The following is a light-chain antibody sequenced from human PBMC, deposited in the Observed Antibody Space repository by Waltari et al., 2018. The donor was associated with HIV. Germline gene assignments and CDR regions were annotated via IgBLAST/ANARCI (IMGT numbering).Light chain of an antibody. V-gene: IGKV1-12*01. CDR2: AAS. Sequence: DVQMTQSPASVSASLGDTVTITCRASQGVGSWLAWYQHKSGKAPKLLIRAASSLQIGVPSRFSGSGSGTDFTLTISGLQPEDCATYYCQQANTFPRTFGPGTKVDIK. CDR1: QGVGSW. J-gene: IGKJ3*01. CDR3: QQANTFPRT.